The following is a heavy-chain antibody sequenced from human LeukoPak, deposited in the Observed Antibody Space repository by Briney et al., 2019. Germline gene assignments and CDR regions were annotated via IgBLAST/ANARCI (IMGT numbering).Heavy chain of an antibody. CDR3: ARYCSSTSCYTSRAFDI. V-gene: IGHV3-53*01. D-gene: IGHD2-2*02. CDR2: IYSGGST. Sequence: GGSLRLSCAASGFTVSSNYMSWVRQAPGKGLEWVSVIYSGGSTYYADSVKGRFTISRDNPKNTLYLQMNSLRAEDTAVYYCARYCSSTSCYTSRAFDIWGQGTMVTVSS. CDR1: GFTVSSNY. J-gene: IGHJ3*02.